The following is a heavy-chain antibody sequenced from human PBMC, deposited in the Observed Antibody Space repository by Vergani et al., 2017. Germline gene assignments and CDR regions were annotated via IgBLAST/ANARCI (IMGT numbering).Heavy chain of an antibody. CDR3: ARVMYGCNSGGYFDL. CDR2: FYHSGST. V-gene: IGHV4-38-2*01. CDR1: GYSISSGYY. D-gene: IGHD4-23*01. J-gene: IGHJ2*01. Sequence: QVQLQESGPGLVKPSETLSLTCAVSGYSISSGYYWGWIRQPPGKGLEWIGSFYHSGSTYYNPSLKRRVTISVDTSKNQFSLKLSSVTAADTAGYYCARVMYGCNSGGYFDLWGRGTLVTVSS.